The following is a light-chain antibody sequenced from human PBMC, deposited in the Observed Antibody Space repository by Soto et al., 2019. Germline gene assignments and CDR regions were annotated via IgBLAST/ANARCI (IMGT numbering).Light chain of an antibody. CDR2: DAS. Sequence: DLQMTQSPPTLSASVGDRVTITCRASQTISTWMAWYQQKPGKAPKLLVYDASTLQSGVASRFSGSGSGTEFTLIISGLQPDDSATYYCQQYTNTNNPWTFGQGTKVDIK. CDR3: QQYTNTNNPWT. J-gene: IGKJ1*01. V-gene: IGKV1-5*01. CDR1: QTISTW.